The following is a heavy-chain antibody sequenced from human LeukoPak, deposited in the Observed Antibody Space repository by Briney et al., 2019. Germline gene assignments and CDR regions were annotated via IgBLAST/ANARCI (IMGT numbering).Heavy chain of an antibody. Sequence: SETLSLTCTVSGGSISSSSYYWGWIRQPPGKGLEWIGSIYYSGSTYYNPSLKSRVTISVDTSKNQFSLKLSSVTAADTAVYYCARGTITMIVVVIRDAFDIWGQGTMVTVSS. CDR2: IYYSGST. CDR3: ARGTITMIVVVIRDAFDI. V-gene: IGHV4-39*07. D-gene: IGHD3-22*01. J-gene: IGHJ3*02. CDR1: GGSISSSSYY.